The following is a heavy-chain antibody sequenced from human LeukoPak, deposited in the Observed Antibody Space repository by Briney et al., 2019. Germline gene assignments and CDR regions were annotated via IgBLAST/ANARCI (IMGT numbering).Heavy chain of an antibody. CDR3: ARQDCSSTNCYGIDY. J-gene: IGHJ4*02. CDR1: GGSISSSSYY. V-gene: IGHV4-39*01. Sequence: PSETLSLTCTVSGGSISSSSYYWGWIRQPPGKGLEWIGSIYYSGSTYYNPSLKSRVTISVDTSKNQFSLKLSSVTAADTAVYYCARQDCSSTNCYGIDYWGQGTLVTVSS. D-gene: IGHD2-2*01. CDR2: IYYSGST.